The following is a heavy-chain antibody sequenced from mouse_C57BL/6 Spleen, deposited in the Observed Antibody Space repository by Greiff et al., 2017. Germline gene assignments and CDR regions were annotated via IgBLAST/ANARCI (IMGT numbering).Heavy chain of an antibody. J-gene: IGHJ2*01. V-gene: IGHV8-12*01. D-gene: IGHD1-1*01. CDR2: LYWDDDK. CDR3: ARSPLCYHYFDY. CDR1: GFSLSTSGMG. Sequence: QVTLKESGPGILQSSQTLSMSCSFSGFSLSTSGMGVSWIRQPSGKGLNWLAHLYWDDDKRYNPSLKTRPPTSKDTSRNQVFRKITLVNPAYTATYFCARSPLCYHYFDYWGQGTVVTVSS.